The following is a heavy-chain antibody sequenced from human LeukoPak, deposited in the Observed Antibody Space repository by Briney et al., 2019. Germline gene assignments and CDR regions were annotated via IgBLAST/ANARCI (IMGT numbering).Heavy chain of an antibody. V-gene: IGHV1-46*01. D-gene: IGHD1-26*01. CDR2: INPSGGST. J-gene: IGHJ3*02. Sequence: ASVKVSCKASGYTFTIYYMHWVRQAPGQGLEGMGIINPSGGSTTYAQKFQGRVTMTRDTSTSTVYMDLSSLRSEDTAVYYCARQKVEWELLPWSAFDIWGQGTMVTVS. CDR3: ARQKVEWELLPWSAFDI. CDR1: GYTFTIYY.